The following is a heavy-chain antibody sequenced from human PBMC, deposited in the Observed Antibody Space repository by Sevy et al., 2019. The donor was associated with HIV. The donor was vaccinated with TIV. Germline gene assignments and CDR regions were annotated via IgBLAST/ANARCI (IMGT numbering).Heavy chain of an antibody. CDR1: GGSISTYY. V-gene: IGHV4-59*01. J-gene: IGHJ3*01. Sequence: SETLSLTCTVSGGSISTYYWSWIRQPPGKGLQWIGYIYYTGKTNYNPSLQTPVTMSIDTSKNQFSLRLSSVTSADTAMYYSARLSRNNVVVTGVRRDGFDVWGQGTMVTVSS. D-gene: IGHD2-21*02. CDR3: ARLSRNNVVVTGVRRDGFDV. CDR2: IYYTGKT.